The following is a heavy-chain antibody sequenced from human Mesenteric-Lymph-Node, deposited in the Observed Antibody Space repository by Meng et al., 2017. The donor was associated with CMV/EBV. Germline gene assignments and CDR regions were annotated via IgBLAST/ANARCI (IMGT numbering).Heavy chain of an antibody. CDR2: IKSKTDGGTT. V-gene: IGHV3-15*01. J-gene: IGHJ6*02. CDR1: GFTFSNAW. Sequence: GESLKISCAASGFTFSNAWMSWVRQAPGKGLEWVGRIKSKTDGGTTDYAAPVKGRSTISRDDSKNTLYLQMNSLKTEDTAVYYCTTLSYYYGMDVWGQGTTVTVSS. CDR3: TTLSYYYGMDV.